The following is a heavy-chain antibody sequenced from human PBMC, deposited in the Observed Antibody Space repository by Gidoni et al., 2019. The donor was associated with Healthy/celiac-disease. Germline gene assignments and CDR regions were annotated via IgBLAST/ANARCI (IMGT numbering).Heavy chain of an antibody. CDR1: GFTFSSYA. D-gene: IGHD3-22*01. J-gene: IGHJ6*04. CDR3: AKESPTVIDYYGMDV. CDR2: ISGSGCST. Sequence: EVQLLESGGGLVKPGGSLRFSWAASGFTFSSYAMSWVRQAPGKGLEWVSSISGSGCSTYYADSVTGRFTISRDNSKNTLYLQRNSLRAEDTAVYYCAKESPTVIDYYGMDVWGKGTTVTVSS. V-gene: IGHV3-23*01.